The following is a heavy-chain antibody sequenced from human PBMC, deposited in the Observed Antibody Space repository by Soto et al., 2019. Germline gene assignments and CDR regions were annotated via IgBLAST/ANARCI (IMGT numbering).Heavy chain of an antibody. CDR3: ASHPVPYYYYGMDV. J-gene: IGHJ6*02. CDR1: GGTFSSYA. V-gene: IGHV1-69*12. Sequence: QVQLVQSGAEVKKPGSSVKVSCKASGGTFSSYALSWVRQAPGQGLEWMGGIIPIFGTAGYAQKFQGRVTITADDSTSTAYMELSSLRSEDTAVYYCASHPVPYYYYGMDVWGQGTTVTVSS. CDR2: IIPIFGTA. D-gene: IGHD2-2*01.